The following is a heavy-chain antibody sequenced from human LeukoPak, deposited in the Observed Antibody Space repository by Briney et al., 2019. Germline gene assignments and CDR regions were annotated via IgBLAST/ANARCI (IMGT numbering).Heavy chain of an antibody. CDR2: IYRTGIS. Sequence: SETLSLTCAVYGGSFSGYYWSWIRQSPGKGLEWIGEIYRTGISNYNPSLKSRVSLSVDTSKNQFSLKLSSVTAADTAVYYCARVLLLWADAFDIWGQGTMVTVSS. J-gene: IGHJ3*02. V-gene: IGHV4-34*01. D-gene: IGHD3-10*01. CDR1: GGSFSGYY. CDR3: ARVLLLWADAFDI.